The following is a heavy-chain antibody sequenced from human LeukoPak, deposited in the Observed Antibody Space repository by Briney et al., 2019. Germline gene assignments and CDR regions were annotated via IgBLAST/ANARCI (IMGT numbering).Heavy chain of an antibody. Sequence: GGSLRLSCAASGFIFSDYYMSWIRQAPGKGLEWVSYSSSSGSTIYYADSVKGRFTISRDNAKNSLYLQMNSLRAEDTAVYYCARDLIVVVPAREYYYYGMDVWGQGTTVTVSS. D-gene: IGHD2-2*01. J-gene: IGHJ6*02. V-gene: IGHV3-11*01. CDR2: SSSSGSTI. CDR3: ARDLIVVVPAREYYYYGMDV. CDR1: GFIFSDYY.